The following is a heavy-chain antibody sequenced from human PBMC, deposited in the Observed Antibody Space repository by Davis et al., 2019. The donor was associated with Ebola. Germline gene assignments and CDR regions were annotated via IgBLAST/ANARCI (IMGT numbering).Heavy chain of an antibody. D-gene: IGHD1-26*01. CDR2: ISSSSSYI. V-gene: IGHV3-21*01. CDR3: VRDWDGSGSFDY. J-gene: IGHJ4*02. Sequence: GGSLRLSCAASGFTFSSYSMNWVRQAPGKGLEWVSSISSSSSYIYYADSVKGRFTISRDNAKNSLYLQMNSLRAEDTAVYYCVRDWDGSGSFDYWGQGTLVTVSS. CDR1: GFTFSSYS.